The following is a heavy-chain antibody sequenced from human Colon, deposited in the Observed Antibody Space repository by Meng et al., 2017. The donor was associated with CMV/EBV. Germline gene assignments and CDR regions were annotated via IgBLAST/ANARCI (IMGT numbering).Heavy chain of an antibody. CDR1: GFNFSTYI. J-gene: IGHJ4*02. V-gene: IGHV3-21*06. CDR2: ITGASDYI. CDR3: ARELPATWEPFDY. D-gene: IGHD1-26*01. Sequence: GESLKISCSASGFNFSTYIFNWVRHVPGKGLEWVGSITGASDYIYHVASLRGRFTISRDNAKNSVYLQMKSLRTEDTAVYYCARELPATWEPFDYWGRGTLVTVSS.